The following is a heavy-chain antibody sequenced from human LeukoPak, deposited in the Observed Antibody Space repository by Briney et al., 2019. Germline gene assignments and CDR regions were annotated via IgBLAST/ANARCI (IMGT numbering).Heavy chain of an antibody. J-gene: IGHJ4*02. Sequence: GGSLRLSCAASGFTFNNYGMHWVRQAPGKGLEWVSIIYSGGSTYYADSVKGRFTISRDNSKNTLYLQMNSLRAEDTAVYYCASKGPQYTSSWYYFDYWGQGTLVTVSS. CDR1: GFTFNNYG. CDR3: ASKGPQYTSSWYYFDY. V-gene: IGHV3-66*02. CDR2: IYSGGST. D-gene: IGHD6-13*01.